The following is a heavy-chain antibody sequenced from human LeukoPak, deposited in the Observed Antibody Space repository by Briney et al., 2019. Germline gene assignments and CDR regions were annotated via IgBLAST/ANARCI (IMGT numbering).Heavy chain of an antibody. CDR1: GFTFSNYA. D-gene: IGHD2-15*01. J-gene: IGHJ4*02. V-gene: IGHV3-23*01. CDR2: ISGSGGST. Sequence: PGGSLRLSCAAFGFTFSNYAMNWVRQAPGKGLEWVSAISGSGGSTNYAESVKGRFTISRDNSRTTLYLQMNSLRAEDTAVYSCAKDIVVEVAGHYFDYWGQGTLVTVSS. CDR3: AKDIVVEVAGHYFDY.